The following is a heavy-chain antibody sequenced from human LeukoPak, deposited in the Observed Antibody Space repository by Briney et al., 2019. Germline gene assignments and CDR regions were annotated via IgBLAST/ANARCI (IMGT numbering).Heavy chain of an antibody. V-gene: IGHV3-30*18. J-gene: IGHJ4*02. CDR2: ISYDGSNK. CDR1: AFTFSSYG. Sequence: GGSLRLSCAASAFTFSSYGMHWVRQAPGKGLEWVPVISYDGSNKYYADSVKGRFTISRDNSKNTLYLQMNSLRAEDTAVYYCAKGLGEQQLGFDYWGQGTLVTVSS. CDR3: AKGLGEQQLGFDY. D-gene: IGHD6-13*01.